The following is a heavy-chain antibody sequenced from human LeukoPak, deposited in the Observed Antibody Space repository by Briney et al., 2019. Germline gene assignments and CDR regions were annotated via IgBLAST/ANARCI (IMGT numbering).Heavy chain of an antibody. J-gene: IGHJ4*02. V-gene: IGHV3-48*03. Sequence: GGSLRLSCAGSDFSFITYAMSWVRQAPGKGLEWVSYISSSGSAIYYADSVKGRFTISRDNAKNSLYLQMNSLRAEDTAVYYCARDRELDYWGQGTLVTVSS. CDR2: ISSSGSAI. D-gene: IGHD1-26*01. CDR1: DFSFITYA. CDR3: ARDRELDY.